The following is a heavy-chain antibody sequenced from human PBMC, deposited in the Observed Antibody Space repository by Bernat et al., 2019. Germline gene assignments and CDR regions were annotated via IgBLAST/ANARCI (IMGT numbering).Heavy chain of an antibody. CDR3: ARDSRDYDYWYFDL. CDR2: IWYDGSNK. V-gene: IGHV3-33*01. J-gene: IGHJ2*01. D-gene: IGHD4-17*01. CDR1: GFTFSSYG. Sequence: QVQLVESGGGVVQPGRSLRLSCAASGFTFSSYGMHWVRQAPVKGLEGVAVIWYDGSNKYYADSVKGRFTISRDNSKNTLYLQMNSLRAEDTAVYYCARDSRDYDYWYFDLWGRGTLVTVSS.